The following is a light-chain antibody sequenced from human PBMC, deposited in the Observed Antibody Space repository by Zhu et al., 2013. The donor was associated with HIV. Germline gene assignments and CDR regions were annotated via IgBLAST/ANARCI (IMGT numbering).Light chain of an antibody. V-gene: IGLV8-61*01. J-gene: IGLJ3*02. Sequence: QTVVTQEPSFSVSPGGTVTLTCGLSSGSVSTSYYPSWYQQTPGQAPRTLIHNTHIRSSGVPDRFSGSILGSRAALTITGAQADDESDYYCALYLGSGISVFGGGTKLTVL. CDR1: SGSVSTSYY. CDR3: ALYLGSGISV. CDR2: NTH.